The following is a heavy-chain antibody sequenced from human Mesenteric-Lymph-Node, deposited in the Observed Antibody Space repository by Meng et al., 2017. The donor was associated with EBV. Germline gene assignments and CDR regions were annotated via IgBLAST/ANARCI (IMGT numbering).Heavy chain of an antibody. CDR2: FTGGNGYR. CDR1: GYSFTSYS. V-gene: IGHV1-3*01. D-gene: IGHD5-12*01. CDR3: ARVMSGFDLGSFDY. J-gene: IGHJ4*02. Sequence: QVQLVQSGXEVKKXXXSVKVSCXASGYSFTSYSLHWLRRAPGQSLEWMGRFTGGNGYREYSQSFQGRVTFTRDTFGNTAYMELSSLRSDDSAVYFCARVMSGFDLGSFDYWGPGTLVTVSS.